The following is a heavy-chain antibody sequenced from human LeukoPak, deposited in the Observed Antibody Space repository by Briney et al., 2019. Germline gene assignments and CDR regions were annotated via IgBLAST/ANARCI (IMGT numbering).Heavy chain of an antibody. V-gene: IGHV1-2*02. CDR3: ARDGSGVWAGY. D-gene: IGHD2-8*02. CDR1: GGTFSGYA. Sequence: ASVKVSCKASGGTFSGYAISWVRQAPGQGLEWMGWINPNSGGTNYAQKFQGRVTMTRDTSISTAYMELSRLRSDDTAVYYCARDGSGVWAGYWGQGTLVTVSS. CDR2: INPNSGGT. J-gene: IGHJ4*02.